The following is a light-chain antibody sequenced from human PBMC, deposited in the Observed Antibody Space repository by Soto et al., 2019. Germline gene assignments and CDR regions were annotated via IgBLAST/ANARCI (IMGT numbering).Light chain of an antibody. V-gene: IGKV3-11*01. J-gene: IGKJ4*01. CDR1: QGINIY. CDR3: HQRYTWPLT. Sequence: EIVLTQSPGTLSLSPGERATLSCRASQGINIYLVWYQQKPGQAPRLLIYDASNRAAGIPARFSGGGSGTDYTLTISTIEPEDFAIYYCHQRYTWPLTVGVGTKVEIK. CDR2: DAS.